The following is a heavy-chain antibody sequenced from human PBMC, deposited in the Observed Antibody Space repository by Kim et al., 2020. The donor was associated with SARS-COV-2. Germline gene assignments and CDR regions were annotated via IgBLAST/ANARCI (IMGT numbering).Heavy chain of an antibody. J-gene: IGHJ6*02. CDR1: GGSISSGGYY. V-gene: IGHV4-31*03. Sequence: SETLSLTCTVSGGSISSGGYYWSWIRQHPGKGLEWIGYIYYSGSTYYNPSLKSRVTISVDTSKNQFSLKLSSVTAADTAVYYCAREVVVAATLVRYYYGMDVWGQGTTVTVSS. D-gene: IGHD2-15*01. CDR2: IYYSGST. CDR3: AREVVVAATLVRYYYGMDV.